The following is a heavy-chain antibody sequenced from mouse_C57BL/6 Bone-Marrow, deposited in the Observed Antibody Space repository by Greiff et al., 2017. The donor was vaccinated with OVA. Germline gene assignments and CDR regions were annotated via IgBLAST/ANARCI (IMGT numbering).Heavy chain of an antibody. J-gene: IGHJ1*03. Sequence: QVQLKQPGAELVKPGASVKLSCKASGYTFTSYWMQWVKQRPGQGLEWIGEIDPSDSYTNYNQKFKGKATLTVDTSSSTAYMQLSSLTSEDSAVYYCARERLTTVVATKYFDVWGTGTTVTVSS. D-gene: IGHD1-1*01. V-gene: IGHV1-50*01. CDR3: ARERLTTVVATKYFDV. CDR2: IDPSDSYT. CDR1: GYTFTSYW.